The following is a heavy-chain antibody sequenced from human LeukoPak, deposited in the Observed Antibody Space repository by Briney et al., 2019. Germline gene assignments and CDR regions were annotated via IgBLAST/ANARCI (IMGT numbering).Heavy chain of an antibody. CDR1: GYTFTGYY. D-gene: IGHD4/OR15-4a*01. V-gene: IGHV1-2*02. Sequence: ASVKVSCKASGYTFTGYYLFWVRQAPGQGLEWMGWINPNSGATKYAQNFQGRVTLTSDTFIRTTYMELSSLRSDGTAVYYCARDERYSYGDNHYPDLGFWGQGTPVTVSS. CDR2: INPNSGAT. J-gene: IGHJ4*02. CDR3: ARDERYSYGDNHYPDLGF.